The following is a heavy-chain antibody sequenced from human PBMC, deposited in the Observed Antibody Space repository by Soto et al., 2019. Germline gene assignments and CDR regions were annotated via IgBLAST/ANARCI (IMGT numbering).Heavy chain of an antibody. J-gene: IGHJ5*02. D-gene: IGHD3-3*01. CDR2: IYTSGST. CDR1: GGSISSYY. Sequence: QVQLQESGPGLVKPSETLSLTCTVSGGSISSYYWSWIRQPAGKGLEWIGRIYTSGSTNYNPSLKSRVTMSVDTSKNQCSLKLSSVTAADTAVYYCARDRAHSYYDFWSGYSTGGWFDPCGKGTLVTVSS. CDR3: ARDRAHSYYDFWSGYSTGGWFDP. V-gene: IGHV4-4*07.